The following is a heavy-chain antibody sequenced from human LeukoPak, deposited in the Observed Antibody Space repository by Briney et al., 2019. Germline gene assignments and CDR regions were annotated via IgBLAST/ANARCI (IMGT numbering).Heavy chain of an antibody. D-gene: IGHD1-26*01. CDR2: LDPEDGET. Sequence: ASVKVSCKVSGYTLTELSMHWVRQAPGKGLEWMGGLDPEDGETIYAQKFQGRVTMTEDTSTDTAYMELSSLRSEDTAVYYCATDPSGSYFPFDYWGQGTLVTVSS. CDR3: ATDPSGSYFPFDY. J-gene: IGHJ4*02. CDR1: GYTLTELS. V-gene: IGHV1-24*01.